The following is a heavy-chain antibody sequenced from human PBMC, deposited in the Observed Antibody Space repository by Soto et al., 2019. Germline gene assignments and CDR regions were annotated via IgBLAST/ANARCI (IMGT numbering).Heavy chain of an antibody. V-gene: IGHV1-69*06. CDR1: GSTFNNFA. Sequence: QVVLLQSGAEVKEPGSSVRVSCQVSGSTFNNFAFSWVRQAPGHGPEWMGGIVVDSNTAEYSQRFKDRVTITADTSTDTLYMELGSLTFADTAVYYCARAIKRWEVNYYFDFWGQGTLVTVSS. D-gene: IGHD1-26*01. CDR2: IVVDSNTA. J-gene: IGHJ4*02. CDR3: ARAIKRWEVNYYFDF.